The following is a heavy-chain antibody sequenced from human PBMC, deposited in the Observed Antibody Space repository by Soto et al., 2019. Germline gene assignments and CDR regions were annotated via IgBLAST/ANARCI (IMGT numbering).Heavy chain of an antibody. D-gene: IGHD3-9*01. CDR1: GGSFSGYY. CDR2: INHSGST. Sequence: PETPSLTCSVYGGSFSGYYWSWICQPPGKGLEWIGEINHSGSTNYNPSLKSRVTISVDTSKNQFYLKLSSVTAADTAVYYCAAKYDILPGYYLGLAGDIWGQWTMVT. V-gene: IGHV4-34*01. CDR3: AAKYDILPGYYLGLAGDI. J-gene: IGHJ3*02.